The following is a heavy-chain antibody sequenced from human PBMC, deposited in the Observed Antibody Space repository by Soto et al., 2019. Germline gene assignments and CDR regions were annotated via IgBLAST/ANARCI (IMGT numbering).Heavy chain of an antibody. D-gene: IGHD3-3*01. J-gene: IGHJ4*02. Sequence: EVQLVESGGGLVKPGGSLRLSCAASGFTFSNYGMYWVRQAPGKGLEWVSFISGGSTYIYYADSLKGRFTISRDNVKNSLYLQMNSLRAEDTAMYYCARDETKILGVLTLFDYWGQGTLVTVSS. V-gene: IGHV3-21*01. CDR3: ARDETKILGVLTLFDY. CDR2: ISGGSTYI. CDR1: GFTFSNYG.